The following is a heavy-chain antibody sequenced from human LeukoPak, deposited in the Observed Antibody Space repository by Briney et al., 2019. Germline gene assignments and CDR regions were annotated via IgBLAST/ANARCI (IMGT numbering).Heavy chain of an antibody. CDR1: GFTFSSYA. Sequence: PGRSLRLSCAASGFTFSSYAMHWVRQAPGKGLEWVAVISYDGSNKYYADSVKGRFTISRDNSKNTLYLQMNSLRAEDTAVYYCARDPGGIVATMGDYWGQGTLVTVSS. D-gene: IGHD5-12*01. CDR3: ARDPGGIVATMGDY. V-gene: IGHV3-30-3*01. CDR2: ISYDGSNK. J-gene: IGHJ4*02.